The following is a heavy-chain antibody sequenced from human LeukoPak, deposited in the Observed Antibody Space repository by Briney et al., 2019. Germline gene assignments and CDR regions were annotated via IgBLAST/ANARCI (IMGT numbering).Heavy chain of an antibody. CDR3: ARGLVVGGTGVWAFGI. J-gene: IGHJ3*02. Sequence: GGSLRLSCAASGFPDSNNYMIWVREAPGKGVEWVSVIYKVGNTFYADFVKGRFTISRDNSKNTLYLQMNSLRAEETALYYCARGLVVGGTGVWAFGIWGQGTMVTVSS. D-gene: IGHD1-26*01. CDR1: GFPDSNNY. V-gene: IGHV3-66*01. CDR2: IYKVGNT.